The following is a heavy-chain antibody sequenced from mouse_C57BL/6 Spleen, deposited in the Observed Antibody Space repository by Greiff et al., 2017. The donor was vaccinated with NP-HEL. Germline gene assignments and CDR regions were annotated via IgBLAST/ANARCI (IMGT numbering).Heavy chain of an antibody. CDR3: ASPYYYGSSYGYFDV. CDR2: IDPEDGET. J-gene: IGHJ1*03. CDR1: GFNIKDYY. Sequence: DVQLQESGAELVKPGASVKLSCTASGFNIKDYYMHWVKQRTEQGLEWIGRIDPEDGETKYAPKFQGKATITADTSSNTAYLQLSSLTSEDTAVYYCASPYYYGSSYGYFDVWGTGTTVTVSS. D-gene: IGHD1-1*01. V-gene: IGHV14-2*01.